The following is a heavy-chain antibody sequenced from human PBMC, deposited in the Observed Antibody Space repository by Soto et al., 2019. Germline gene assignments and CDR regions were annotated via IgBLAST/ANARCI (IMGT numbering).Heavy chain of an antibody. CDR2: IYPGDSDT. J-gene: IGHJ4*02. Sequence: PGESLKISCKGSGYIFTSYWIGWVRQMPGKGLEWMGIIYPGDSDTRYSPSFQGQVTISADKSISTAYLQWGSLKASDTAMYYCARFLGPWTMVTALGYWGQGTLVTVSS. CDR3: ARFLGPWTMVTALGY. V-gene: IGHV5-51*01. D-gene: IGHD4-17*01. CDR1: GYIFTSYW.